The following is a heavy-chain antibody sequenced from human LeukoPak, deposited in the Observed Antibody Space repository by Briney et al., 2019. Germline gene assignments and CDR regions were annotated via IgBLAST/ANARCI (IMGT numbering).Heavy chain of an antibody. V-gene: IGHV3-30*03. Sequence: PGGSLRLSCAASGFTFSSYSMNWVRQAPGKGLEWVAVISYDGSNKYYADSVKGRFTISRDNSKNTLYLQMNSLRAEDTAVYYCARVDIWGQGTMVTVSS. J-gene: IGHJ3*02. CDR2: ISYDGSNK. CDR3: ARVDI. CDR1: GFTFSSYS. D-gene: IGHD3/OR15-3a*01.